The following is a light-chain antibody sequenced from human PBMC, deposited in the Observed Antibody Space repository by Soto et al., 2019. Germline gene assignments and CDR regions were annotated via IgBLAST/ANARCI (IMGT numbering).Light chain of an antibody. J-gene: IGLJ1*01. CDR1: SSDVGSYNL. CDR3: CSYAGSSTYV. CDR2: EAT. V-gene: IGLV2-23*01. Sequence: QSVLTQPASVSGSPGQSITISCTGTSSDVGSYNLVSWYQQHPGKAPKFMIYEATKRPSGVSNRFSGSKSGNTASPTISGLQAEDEADYYCCSYAGSSTYVFGTGTKLTVL.